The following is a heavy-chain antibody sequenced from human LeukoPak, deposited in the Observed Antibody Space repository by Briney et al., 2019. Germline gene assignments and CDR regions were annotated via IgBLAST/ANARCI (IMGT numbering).Heavy chain of an antibody. Sequence: GSLRLSCAASGFTFSSYAMSWVRQAPGKGLEWVSAISGSGGSTYYADSVKGRFTISRDNSKNTLYLQMNSLRAEDTAVYYCAKAILYYDFWSGYPADYYYGMDVWGQGTTVTVSS. CDR1: GFTFSSYA. CDR3: AKAILYYDFWSGYPADYYYGMDV. V-gene: IGHV3-23*01. CDR2: ISGSGGST. D-gene: IGHD3-3*01. J-gene: IGHJ6*02.